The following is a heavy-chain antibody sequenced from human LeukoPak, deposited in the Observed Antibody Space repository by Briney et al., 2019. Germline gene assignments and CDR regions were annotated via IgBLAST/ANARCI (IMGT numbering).Heavy chain of an antibody. CDR1: GGSISSSSYY. J-gene: IGHJ6*03. Sequence: PSETLSLTCTVSGGSISSSSYYWGWIRQPPGKGLEWIGSIYYSGSTYYNPSLKSRVTISVDTSKNQFSLKLSSVTAADTAVYYCARDSSSSPRDYYYYYMDVWGKGTTVTISS. V-gene: IGHV4-39*07. D-gene: IGHD6-13*01. CDR2: IYYSGST. CDR3: ARDSSSSPRDYYYYYMDV.